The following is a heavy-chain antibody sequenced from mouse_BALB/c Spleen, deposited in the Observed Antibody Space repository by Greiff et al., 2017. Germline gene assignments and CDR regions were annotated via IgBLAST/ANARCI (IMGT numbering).Heavy chain of an antibody. J-gene: IGHJ4*01. CDR3: ARTMITTYAMDY. CDR1: GFTFSDYG. D-gene: IGHD2-4*01. CDR2: ISNLAYSI. Sequence: EVMLVESGGGLVQPGGSRKLSCAASGFTFSDYGMAWVRQAPGKGPEWVAFISNLAYSIYYADTVTGRFTISRENAKNTLYLEMSSLRSEDTAMYYCARTMITTYAMDYWGQGTSVTVSS. V-gene: IGHV5-15*02.